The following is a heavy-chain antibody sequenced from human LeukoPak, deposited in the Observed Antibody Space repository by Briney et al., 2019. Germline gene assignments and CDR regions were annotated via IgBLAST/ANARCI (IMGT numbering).Heavy chain of an antibody. CDR3: ARDGGIMHRYLDS. V-gene: IGHV4-61*02. J-gene: IGHJ4*02. CDR1: GDSISNGNYY. CDR2: IYNSGST. D-gene: IGHD1-26*01. Sequence: SETLSLTCTVSGDSISNGNYYWTWIRQPAGKGLEWIGRIYNSGSTNYNPSLGSRVTISVDTSNNHFSLNLNSVTAADTAVYYCARDGGIMHRYLDSWGQGILVTVSS.